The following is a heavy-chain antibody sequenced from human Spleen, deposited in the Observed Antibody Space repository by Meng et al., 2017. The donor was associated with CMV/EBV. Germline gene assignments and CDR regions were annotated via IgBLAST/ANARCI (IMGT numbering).Heavy chain of an antibody. J-gene: IGHJ6*02. CDR1: GYTFTSYG. CDR2: ISTDKPKT. D-gene: IGHD3-10*01. CDR3: ARVNYHYYSGMDV. Sequence: ASVKVSCKASGYTFTSYGISWLRQAPGQGLEWMGWISTDKPKTHYAQNFQGRVSMTIDTSTSTGYVELTSLRSDDTAVYYCARVNYHYYSGMDVWGQGTTVTVSS. V-gene: IGHV1-18*01.